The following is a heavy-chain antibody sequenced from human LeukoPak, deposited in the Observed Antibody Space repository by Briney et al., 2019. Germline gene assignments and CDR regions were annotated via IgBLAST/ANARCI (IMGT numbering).Heavy chain of an antibody. CDR1: GFTFSSYW. V-gene: IGHV3-7*01. Sequence: PGGSLRLSCAASGFTFSSYWMSWVRQAPGKGLEWVANIRKDGSEKYYVDSVKGRFTISRDNAKNSLYLQINSLRAEDTAVYYCARVGDYSYYYYYMDVWGKGTTVTVSS. D-gene: IGHD3-10*01. CDR2: IRKDGSEK. J-gene: IGHJ6*03. CDR3: ARVGDYSYYYYYMDV.